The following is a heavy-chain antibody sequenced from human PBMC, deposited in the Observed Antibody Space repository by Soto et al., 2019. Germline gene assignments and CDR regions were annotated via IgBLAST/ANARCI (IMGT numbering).Heavy chain of an antibody. D-gene: IGHD2-21*02. CDR2: LYWDDDQ. Sequence: QVTLKESGPTLVKPTQTLTLTCTVSGLSLRTTGVGVGWVRQPPGKALESLALLYWDDDQRYSPSLRSRLTIDKDNSEKQVVLTMTDMDTVDTATYDCVQSRCGGDCLEIYSSHAYNGLDVWGQGTTVTVSS. CDR1: GLSLRTTGVG. J-gene: IGHJ6*02. V-gene: IGHV2-5*02. CDR3: VQSRCGGDCLEIYSSHAYNGLDV.